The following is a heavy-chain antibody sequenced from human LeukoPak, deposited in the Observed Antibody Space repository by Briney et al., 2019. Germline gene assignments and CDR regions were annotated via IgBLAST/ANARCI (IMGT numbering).Heavy chain of an antibody. V-gene: IGHV4-4*07. J-gene: IGHJ4*02. CDR3: ARTSQQWLVIYFDY. CDR1: GGSISSYY. Sequence: PSGTLSLTCTVSGGSISSYYWSWIRQPAGKGLEWIGRIYTSGSTNYNPSLKSRVTISVDTSKNQFSLKLSSVTAADTAVYYCARTSQQWLVIYFDYWGQGTLVTVSS. D-gene: IGHD6-19*01. CDR2: IYTSGST.